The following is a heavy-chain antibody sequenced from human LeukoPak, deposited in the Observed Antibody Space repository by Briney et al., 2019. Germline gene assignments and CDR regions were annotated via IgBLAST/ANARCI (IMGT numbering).Heavy chain of an antibody. CDR3: AREVAARPHYYYYGMDV. CDR1: GFTFSSYG. V-gene: IGHV3-33*01. Sequence: GGSLRLSCAASGFTFSSYGMHWVRQAPGKGLEWVAVIWYDGSNKYYADSVKGRFTISRDNSKNTLYLQMNSLRAEDTAVYYCAREVAARPHYYYYGMDVWGQGTTVTVSS. J-gene: IGHJ6*02. D-gene: IGHD6-6*01. CDR2: IWYDGSNK.